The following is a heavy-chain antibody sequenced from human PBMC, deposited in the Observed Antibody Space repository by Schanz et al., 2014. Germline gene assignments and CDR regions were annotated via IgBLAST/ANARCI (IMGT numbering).Heavy chain of an antibody. V-gene: IGHV3-48*01. Sequence: EVRLVESGGGLVQPGGSLRLSCEASGFDFNSYSMNWVRQVPGKGLEWLSYIATSSSTRHYADSVKGRVTISRDNAKNSVSLQMNSLRAEDTAIYYCARDGNYYGSRNYYKTPYYFDYWGQGTLVTVSS. CDR2: IATSSSTR. CDR3: ARDGNYYGSRNYYKTPYYFDY. D-gene: IGHD3-10*01. CDR1: GFDFNSYS. J-gene: IGHJ4*02.